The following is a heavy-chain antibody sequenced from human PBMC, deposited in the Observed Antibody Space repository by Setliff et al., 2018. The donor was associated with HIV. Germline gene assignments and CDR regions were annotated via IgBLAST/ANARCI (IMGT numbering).Heavy chain of an antibody. J-gene: IGHJ4*02. CDR1: GFSLNTSGLC. CDR2: IDWDDDE. CDR3: ARSFVGGYCSGVACGIDY. V-gene: IGHV2-70*11. Sequence: SGPTLVNPTQTVTLTCTFSGFSLNTSGLCVTWIRQPPGKALEWLARIDWDDDEHYTSPLKTRLDISKDTSKNQVVLKLTNMDPADTATYYCARSFVGGYCSGVACGIDYLGQGIVVTVSS. D-gene: IGHD2-15*01.